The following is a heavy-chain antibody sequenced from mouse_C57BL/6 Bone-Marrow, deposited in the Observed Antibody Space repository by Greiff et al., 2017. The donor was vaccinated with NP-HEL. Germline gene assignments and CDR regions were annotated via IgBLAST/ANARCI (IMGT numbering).Heavy chain of an antibody. CDR3: ARGIYYGKPLYYAMDY. CDR2: IYPSDSET. CDR1: GYTFTSYW. J-gene: IGHJ4*01. V-gene: IGHV1-61*01. Sequence: QVQLKQPGAELVRPGSSVKLSCKASGYTFTSYWMDWVKQRPGQGLEWIGNIYPSDSETHYNQKFKDKATLTVDKSSSTAYMQLSSLTSEDSAVYYCARGIYYGKPLYYAMDYWGQGTSVTVSS. D-gene: IGHD2-1*01.